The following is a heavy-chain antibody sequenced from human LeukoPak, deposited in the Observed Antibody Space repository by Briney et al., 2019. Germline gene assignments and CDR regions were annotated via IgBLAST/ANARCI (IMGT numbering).Heavy chain of an antibody. D-gene: IGHD3-22*01. CDR2: IIPIFGTA. V-gene: IGHV1-69*06. Sequence: GASVKVSCKASGGTFSSYAISWVRQAPGQGLEWMGGIIPIFGTANYAQKFQGRVTITADKSTSTAYMELSSLRSEDTAVYYCARESPEDSSGYLGQPQDNAFDIWGQGTMVTVSS. J-gene: IGHJ3*02. CDR1: GGTFSSYA. CDR3: ARESPEDSSGYLGQPQDNAFDI.